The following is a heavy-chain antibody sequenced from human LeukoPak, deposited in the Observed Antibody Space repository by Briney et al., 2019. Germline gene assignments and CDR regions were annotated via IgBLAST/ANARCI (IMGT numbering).Heavy chain of an antibody. Sequence: PGRSLRLSCAASGFTFDDYAMHWVRQAPGKGLEWVSGISWNSGSIGYADSVKGRFTIPRDNAKNSLYLQMNSLRAEDTAVYYCARGVVTILLDYWGQGTLVTVSS. D-gene: IGHD3-3*01. CDR2: ISWNSGSI. J-gene: IGHJ4*02. CDR1: GFTFDDYA. CDR3: ARGVVTILLDY. V-gene: IGHV3-9*01.